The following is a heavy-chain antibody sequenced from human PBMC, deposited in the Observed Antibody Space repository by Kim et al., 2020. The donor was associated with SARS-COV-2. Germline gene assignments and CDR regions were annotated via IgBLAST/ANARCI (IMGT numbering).Heavy chain of an antibody. Sequence: GGSLRLSCAASGFSFSSNWMQWVRQAPGKGLVWVSRINSDGSSTSYADSMKDRFTISRDNAKNTLYLQMNSLRAEDTAVYYCASWEWNSGPYWGQGTLVT. D-gene: IGHD3-3*01. CDR1: GFSFSSNW. V-gene: IGHV3-74*01. J-gene: IGHJ4*02. CDR2: INSDGSST. CDR3: ASWEWNSGPY.